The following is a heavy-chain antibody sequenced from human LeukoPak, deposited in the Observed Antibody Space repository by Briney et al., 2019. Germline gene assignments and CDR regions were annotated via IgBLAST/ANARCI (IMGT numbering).Heavy chain of an antibody. CDR3: GREEYYGSGSYMRYFYYYDMDV. V-gene: IGHV3-48*03. J-gene: IGHJ6*04. CDR1: GFTISTYG. CDR2: ISGSDSIK. Sequence: GGSLRLSCAASGFTISTYGMNWVRQAPGEGLEWVSHISGSDSIKYYADSVKGRFTISRDNAKNSLYLQMNTLRAEDTAVYYCGREEYYGSGSYMRYFYYYDMDVWGKGTTVTVSS. D-gene: IGHD3-10*01.